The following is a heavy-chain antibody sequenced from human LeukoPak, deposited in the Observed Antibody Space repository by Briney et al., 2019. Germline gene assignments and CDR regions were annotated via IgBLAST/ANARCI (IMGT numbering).Heavy chain of an antibody. D-gene: IGHD6-19*01. V-gene: IGHV4-39*02. CDR3: ARRGLVTVAGGFDY. Sequence: SETLSLTCTASGGSISSSGNYWGWIRQPPGKGLEWIGSISYSGSTNYNPSLKSRVTMSVDTSKNHFSLKLTSVTAADTAVYYCARRGLVTVAGGFDYWGQGTLVTVSS. CDR1: GGSISSSGNY. CDR2: ISYSGST. J-gene: IGHJ4*02.